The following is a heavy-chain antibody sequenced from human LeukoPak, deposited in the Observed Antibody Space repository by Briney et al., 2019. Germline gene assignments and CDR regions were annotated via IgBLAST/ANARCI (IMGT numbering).Heavy chain of an antibody. CDR1: GGSISSNS. V-gene: IGHV4-59*01. J-gene: IGHJ4*02. D-gene: IGHD6-13*01. CDR3: GGSWYSYYFDY. CDR2: IYYSGST. Sequence: SETLSLTCTVSGGSISSNSWSWIRQPPGKGLEWIGYIYYSGSTNYNPSLKSRVTISVDTSKNQFSLKLSSATAADTAVYYCGGSWYSYYFDYWGQGTLVTVSS.